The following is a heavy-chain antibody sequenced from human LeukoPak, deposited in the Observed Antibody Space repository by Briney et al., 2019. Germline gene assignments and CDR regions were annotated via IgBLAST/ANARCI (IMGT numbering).Heavy chain of an antibody. CDR1: GGSISSYS. J-gene: IGHJ6*02. Sequence: SETLSLTCTVSGGSISSYSWSWIRQPPGKGLEWIGYVYHSGSTNYNPSLKSRVTISVDTSKNQFSLRLTSVTAADTAVYYCARERSYFASGYAMDVWGQGTTVTVSS. CDR2: VYHSGST. V-gene: IGHV4-59*01. CDR3: ARERSYFASGYAMDV. D-gene: IGHD3-10*01.